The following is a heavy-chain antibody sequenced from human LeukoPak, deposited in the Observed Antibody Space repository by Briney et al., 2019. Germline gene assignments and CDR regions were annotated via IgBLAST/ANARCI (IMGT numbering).Heavy chain of an antibody. Sequence: GGSLRLSCAASGFTFSSYAMSWVRQAPGKGLEWVSAISGSGGSTYYADSVKGRFTISRDNTKNTLYLQMNSLRAEDTAVYYCAKDPSIVVVTTFDYWGQGTLVTVSS. CDR2: ISGSGGST. V-gene: IGHV3-23*01. CDR3: AKDPSIVVVTTFDY. D-gene: IGHD3-22*01. CDR1: GFTFSSYA. J-gene: IGHJ4*02.